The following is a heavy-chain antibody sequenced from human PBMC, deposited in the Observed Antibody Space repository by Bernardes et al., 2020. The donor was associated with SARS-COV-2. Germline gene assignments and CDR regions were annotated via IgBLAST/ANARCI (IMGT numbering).Heavy chain of an antibody. V-gene: IGHV3-23*01. J-gene: IGHJ4*02. CDR3: AKRRVEWELLHYFDS. CDR1: GFTFSSYT. D-gene: IGHD1-26*01. CDR2: ITDSGDST. Sequence: GGSLRLSCEVSGFTFSSYTMNWVRQAPGKGLEWDSTITDSGDSTYYADSVKGRFTISRDNSKDRLYLQMNSLRAEDTAVYFCAKRRVEWELLHYFDSWGQGTLVTVSS.